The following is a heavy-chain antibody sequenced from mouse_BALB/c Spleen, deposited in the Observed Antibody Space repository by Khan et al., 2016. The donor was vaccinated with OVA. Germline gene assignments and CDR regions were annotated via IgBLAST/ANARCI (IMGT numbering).Heavy chain of an antibody. J-gene: IGHJ2*01. CDR2: ISYSGST. Sequence: EVQLQESGPGLVKPSQSLSLTCTVTGYSITSGYGWNWIRQFPGNKLEWMGYISYSGSTNYNPSLKSRISINRDTSKNQLFLQLNSVTTEETATYYCARTARIKYWGQGTTLTVSS. CDR3: ARTARIKY. CDR1: GYSITSGYG. D-gene: IGHD1-2*01. V-gene: IGHV3-2*02.